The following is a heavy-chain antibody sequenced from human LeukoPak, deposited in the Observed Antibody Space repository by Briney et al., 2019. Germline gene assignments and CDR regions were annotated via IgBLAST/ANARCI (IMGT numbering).Heavy chain of an antibody. D-gene: IGHD3-22*01. J-gene: IGHJ5*02. CDR3: AREEYYDSSGYPNWFDP. CDR2: IIPIFGIA. CDR1: GGTFSSYA. V-gene: IGHV1-69*04. Sequence: GASVKVSCKASGGTFSSYAISWVRQAPGQGLEWMGRIIPIFGIANYAQKFQGRVTITADKSTSTAYMELSSLRSEDTAVYYCAREEYYDSSGYPNWFDPWGQGTLVTDSS.